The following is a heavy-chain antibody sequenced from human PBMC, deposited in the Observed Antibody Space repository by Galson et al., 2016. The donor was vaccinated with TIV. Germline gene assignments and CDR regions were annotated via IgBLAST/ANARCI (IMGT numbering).Heavy chain of an antibody. J-gene: IGHJ4*02. V-gene: IGHV5-51*03. Sequence: QSGAEVKKPGESLKISCKGSGYSFTTHWIGWVRQMPGKGLEWMGVVYPADSDTRYSPSFQGQVSISADKSISTAYLQWSSLKASDTAIYYCAGLPIGNCTSITCDMWGYFDYWGQGTPVTVSS. CDR1: GYSFTTHW. CDR3: AGLPIGNCTSITCDMWGYFDY. D-gene: IGHD2-2*01. CDR2: VYPADSDT.